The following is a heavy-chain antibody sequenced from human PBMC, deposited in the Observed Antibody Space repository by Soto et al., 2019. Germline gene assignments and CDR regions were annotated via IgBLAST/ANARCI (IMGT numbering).Heavy chain of an antibody. Sequence: ASVKVSCKVSGYTLTELFMPLVRQAPGKRLEWMGGFDPEDGETIYAQKFQGRVTMTEDTSTDTAYMEMSSLRSEDTAVYYCATGGHSSSWYRQYYFQHWGQGTLVTVSS. CDR3: ATGGHSSSWYRQYYFQH. V-gene: IGHV1-24*01. J-gene: IGHJ1*01. CDR2: FDPEDGET. CDR1: GYTLTELF. D-gene: IGHD6-13*01.